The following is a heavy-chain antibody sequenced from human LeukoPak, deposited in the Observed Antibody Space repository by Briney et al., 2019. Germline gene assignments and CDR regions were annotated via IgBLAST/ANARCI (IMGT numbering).Heavy chain of an antibody. Sequence: GGSLRLSCAASGFTFSNAWMSWVRQAPGKGLEWVGRIKSKTDGGTTDYAAPVKGRFTISRDDSKNTLYLQMNSLKTEDTAVYYCTTDLWVSYGEPLDYWGRGTLVTVSS. CDR1: GFTFSNAW. CDR3: TTDLWVSYGEPLDY. D-gene: IGHD4-17*01. J-gene: IGHJ4*02. CDR2: IKSKTDGGTT. V-gene: IGHV3-15*01.